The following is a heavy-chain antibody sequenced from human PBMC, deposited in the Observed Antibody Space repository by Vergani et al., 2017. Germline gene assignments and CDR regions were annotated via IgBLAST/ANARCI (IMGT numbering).Heavy chain of an antibody. CDR1: GVSMQIGRFY. CDR2: FYPRGTT. D-gene: IGHD3/OR15-3a*01. V-gene: IGHV4-61*02. Sequence: QVQLHESGPGLVKPSETLSLICSVSGVSMQIGRFYWTWIRQTADRRLGWMGRFYPRGTTNYNPSLNGRVTIFVDKSKNLLSLRVNSVTAADTAVDYCARGETRTDWFDPWGQGTLVTVSS. J-gene: IGHJ5*02. CDR3: ARGETRTDWFDP.